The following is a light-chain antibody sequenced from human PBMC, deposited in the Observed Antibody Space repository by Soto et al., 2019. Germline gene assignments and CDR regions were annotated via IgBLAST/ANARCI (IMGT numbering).Light chain of an antibody. J-gene: IGKJ4*01. CDR2: DSY. CDR1: HSVDIY. V-gene: IGKV3D-11*02. Sequence: EVVLTQSPDTLCLSPGERATLSCRTSHSVDIYLAWYQQKPGQAPRLLIYDSYNRVTGIPTRFSGSGSGTDFTLTISSLEPEDSAVYYCQQRKYWHPITFGGGTKVEIK. CDR3: QQRKYWHPIT.